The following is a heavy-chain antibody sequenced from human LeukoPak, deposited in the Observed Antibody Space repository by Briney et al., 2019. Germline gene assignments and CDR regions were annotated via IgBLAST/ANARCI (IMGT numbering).Heavy chain of an antibody. CDR1: GDSISNGAYS. D-gene: IGHD3-22*01. CDR2: IYHGGST. Sequence: KASETLSLTCAVSGDSISNGAYSWSWIRQPPGKGLEWIGYIYHGGSTYYNPSLKSQVIISVNRSKKQFTLKLSSVTAADTAVYYCARVSHSPDYDSSGWYFQHWGQGTLVTVSS. CDR3: ARVSHSPDYDSSGWYFQH. J-gene: IGHJ1*01. V-gene: IGHV4-30-2*01.